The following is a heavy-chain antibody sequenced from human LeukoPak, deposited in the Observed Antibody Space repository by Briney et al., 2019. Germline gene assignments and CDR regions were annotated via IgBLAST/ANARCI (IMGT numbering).Heavy chain of an antibody. CDR2: IYHSGST. J-gene: IGHJ3*02. D-gene: IGHD6-13*01. Sequence: PSGTLSLTCAVSGGSVSSSNWWSWVRQPPGKGLEWIGEIYHSGSTNYNPSLKSRVTIAVDKSKNQFSLKLSSVTAAETAVYYCARDRVGSSWLTDGFDIWGQGTMVTVSS. CDR1: GGSVSSSNW. CDR3: ARDRVGSSWLTDGFDI. V-gene: IGHV4-4*02.